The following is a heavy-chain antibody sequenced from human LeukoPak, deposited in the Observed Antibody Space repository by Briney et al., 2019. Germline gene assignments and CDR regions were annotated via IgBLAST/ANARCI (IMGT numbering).Heavy chain of an antibody. J-gene: IGHJ4*02. CDR3: ARVGTTGSYGDDY. D-gene: IGHD1-26*01. Sequence: PSETLSLTCTVSGYSISSGYYWGWIRQPPGKGLEWIGSIYHSGSTYYNPSLKSRVTISVDTSKNQFSLKLSSVTAADTAVYYCARVGTTGSYGDDYWGQGTLVTVSS. V-gene: IGHV4-38-2*02. CDR2: IYHSGST. CDR1: GYSISSGYY.